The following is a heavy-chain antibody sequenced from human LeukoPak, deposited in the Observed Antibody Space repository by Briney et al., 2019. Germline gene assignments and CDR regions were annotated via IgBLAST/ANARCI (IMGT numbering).Heavy chain of an antibody. J-gene: IGHJ4*02. V-gene: IGHV1-69*13. Sequence: ASVKVSCKASGYMFTSYFMHWVRQAPGQGLEWMGGIIPIFGTANYAQKFQGRVTITADESTSTAYMELSSLRSEDTAVYYCARAFYGDYGDDYWGQGTLVTVSS. CDR1: GYMFTSYF. D-gene: IGHD4-17*01. CDR2: IIPIFGTA. CDR3: ARAFYGDYGDDY.